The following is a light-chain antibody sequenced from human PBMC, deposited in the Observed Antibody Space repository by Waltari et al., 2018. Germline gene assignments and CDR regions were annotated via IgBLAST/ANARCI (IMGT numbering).Light chain of an antibody. V-gene: IGLV2-14*03. J-gene: IGLJ2*01. Sequence: WYHPQQGTAPDLLICDVNNRPSGVSNPFSGSKFGNTAFLTISGLQAEDEADYYCSSFTTNTPRVFGGGTKLTVL. CDR3: SSFTTNTPRV. CDR2: DVN.